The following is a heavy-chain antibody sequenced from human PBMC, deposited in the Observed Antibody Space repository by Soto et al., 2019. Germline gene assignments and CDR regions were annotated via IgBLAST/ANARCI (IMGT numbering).Heavy chain of an antibody. CDR2: INPSGGST. CDR1: GYTFTSYY. J-gene: IGHJ6*04. Sequence: ASVKVSCKASGYTFTSYYMHWVRQAPGQGLEWMGIINPSGGSTSYAQKFQGRVTMTRDTSTSTVYMEPSSLRSEDTPVFYCARICSSTSCNPPCGMDVGGKGTTVTAPS. CDR3: ARICSSTSCNPPCGMDV. D-gene: IGHD2-2*01. V-gene: IGHV1-46*01.